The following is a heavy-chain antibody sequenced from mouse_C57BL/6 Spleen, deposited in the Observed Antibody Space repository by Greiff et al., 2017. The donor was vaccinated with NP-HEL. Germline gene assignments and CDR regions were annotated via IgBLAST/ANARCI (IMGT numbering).Heavy chain of an antibody. D-gene: IGHD1-1*01. CDR1: GYSITSGYY. J-gene: IGHJ3*01. CDR3: ARGNYGSRDPFAY. CDR2: ISYDGSN. Sequence: VQLKESGPGLVKPSQSLSLTCSVTGYSITSGYYWNWIRQFPGNKLEWMGYISYDGSNNYNPSLKNRIPITRDTSKNQFFLKLNSVTTEDTATYYCARGNYGSRDPFAYWGQGTLVTVSA. V-gene: IGHV3-6*01.